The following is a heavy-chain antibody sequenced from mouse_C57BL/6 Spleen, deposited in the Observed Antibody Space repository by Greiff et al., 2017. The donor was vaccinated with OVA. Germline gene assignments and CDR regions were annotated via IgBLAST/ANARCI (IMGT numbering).Heavy chain of an antibody. CDR3: ASLGGYYAMDY. Sequence: AQLQQPGAELVKPGASVKLSCKASGYTFTSYWMHWVKQRPGQGLEWIGMIHPNSGSTNYNEKFKSKATLTVDKSSSTAYMQLSSLTSEDSAVYYCASLGGYYAMDYWGQGTSVTVSS. V-gene: IGHV1-64*01. D-gene: IGHD3-3*01. J-gene: IGHJ4*01. CDR1: GYTFTSYW. CDR2: IHPNSGST.